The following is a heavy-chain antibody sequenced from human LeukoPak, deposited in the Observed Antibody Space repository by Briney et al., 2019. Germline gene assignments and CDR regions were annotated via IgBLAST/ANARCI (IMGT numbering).Heavy chain of an antibody. CDR1: GYIFTDYW. CDR2: IYCDGSKT. D-gene: IGHD3-22*01. Sequence: GESLKISCQTSGYIFTDYWIGWVRQMPGKGLEWMAIIYCDGSKTIYSPSFQTQVTISADKSISTAYLQWSSLKASDTAMYYCARPHLPKYDTWVSAFDIWGQGTMVTVSS. V-gene: IGHV5-51*01. CDR3: ARPHLPKYDTWVSAFDI. J-gene: IGHJ3*02.